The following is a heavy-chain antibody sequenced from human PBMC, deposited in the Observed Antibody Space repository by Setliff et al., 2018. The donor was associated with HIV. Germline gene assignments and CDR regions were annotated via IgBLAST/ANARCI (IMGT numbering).Heavy chain of an antibody. CDR2: IYHSGST. CDR3: ARDRPYSGYPD. V-gene: IGHV4-39*07. Sequence: SETLSLTCSVSGGSISTRSPYYWGWIRQPPGKGLEWIGEIYHSGSTNYNPSLKSRVTMSVDTSKNQFSLKLSSVTAVDTAVYYGARDRPYSGYPDWGQGTLVTVSS. D-gene: IGHD5-12*01. CDR1: GGSISTRSPYY. J-gene: IGHJ4*02.